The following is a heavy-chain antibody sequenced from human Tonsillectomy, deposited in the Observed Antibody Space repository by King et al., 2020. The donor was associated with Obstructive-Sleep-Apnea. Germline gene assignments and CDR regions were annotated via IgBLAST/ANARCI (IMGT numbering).Heavy chain of an antibody. Sequence: VQLQESGPGLVKPSETLSLTCTVSGGSISIYYWSWIRQPPGKGLEWSGDICYMGRPNYHPSPKTRVTISLDTSKNQFSLQLRSLTAADTAVYYCARESYYGSGTYDYWGQGTLVTVSS. V-gene: IGHV4-59*01. CDR1: GGSISIYY. D-gene: IGHD3-10*01. J-gene: IGHJ4*02. CDR2: ICYMGRP. CDR3: ARESYYGSGTYDY.